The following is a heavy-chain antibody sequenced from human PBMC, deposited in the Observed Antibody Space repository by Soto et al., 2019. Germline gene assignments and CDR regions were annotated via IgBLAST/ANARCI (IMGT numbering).Heavy chain of an antibody. CDR2: INHSGST. V-gene: IGHV4-34*01. J-gene: IGHJ4*02. CDR3: GRGPLLRVTTPEEESLVYFDY. Sequence: SETLSLTCAVYGGSFSGYYWSWIRQPPGKGLEWIGEINHSGSTNYNPSLKSRVTISVDTSKNQFSLKLSSVTAADTAVYYCGRGPLLRVTTPEEESLVYFDYWGQGTLVTVSS. D-gene: IGHD4-17*01. CDR1: GGSFSGYY.